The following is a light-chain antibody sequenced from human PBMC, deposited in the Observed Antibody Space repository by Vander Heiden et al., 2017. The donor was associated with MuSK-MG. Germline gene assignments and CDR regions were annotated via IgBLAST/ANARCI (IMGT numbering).Light chain of an antibody. Sequence: SSELTQPPSVSVSPGQTARITCSGDKLGDKYASWFQQKPGQSPVLVIYQDNKRPSGIPERFSGSNSGNTATLTISGTQAMDEADYYCQAWDGSTAVFGGGTKLTVL. V-gene: IGLV3-1*01. CDR1: KLGDKY. CDR2: QDN. J-gene: IGLJ3*02. CDR3: QAWDGSTAV.